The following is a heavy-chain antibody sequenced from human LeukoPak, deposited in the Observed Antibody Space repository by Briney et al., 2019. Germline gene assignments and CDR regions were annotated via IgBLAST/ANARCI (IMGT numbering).Heavy chain of an antibody. D-gene: IGHD6-19*01. J-gene: IGHJ4*02. V-gene: IGHV1-18*01. CDR1: GYTFTSYG. CDR2: ISAYNGNT. Sequence: ASVKVSCKASGYTFTSYGISWVRQAPGQGLEWMGWISAYNGNTNYAQKLQGRVTMTTDTSTCTAYMELRSLRSDDTAVYYCARDPEYSSGLSPAPVQSYYWGQGTLVTVSS. CDR3: ARDPEYSSGLSPAPVQSYY.